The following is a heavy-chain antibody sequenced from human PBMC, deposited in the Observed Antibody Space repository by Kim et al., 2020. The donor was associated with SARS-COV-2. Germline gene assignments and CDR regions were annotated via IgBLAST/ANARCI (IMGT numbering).Heavy chain of an antibody. D-gene: IGHD2-2*01. CDR1: GFTFSSYS. Sequence: GGSLRLSCAASGFTFSSYSMNWVRQAPGKGLEWVSYISSSSTIYYADSVKGRFTISRDNAKNSLYLQMNSLRDEDTAVYYCARDPVPLGYGTSVYYYYGMDVWGQGTTVTVSS. CDR2: ISSSSTI. J-gene: IGHJ6*02. V-gene: IGHV3-48*02. CDR3: ARDPVPLGYGTSVYYYYGMDV.